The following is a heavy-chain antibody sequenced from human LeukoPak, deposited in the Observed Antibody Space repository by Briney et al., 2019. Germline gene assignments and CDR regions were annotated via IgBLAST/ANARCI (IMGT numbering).Heavy chain of an antibody. CDR3: ARSTYYYDSSGQGWFDP. CDR2: ISSSSSYI. CDR1: GFTFSSYS. J-gene: IGHJ5*02. D-gene: IGHD3-22*01. V-gene: IGHV3-21*01. Sequence: GGSLRLSCAASGFTFSSYSMNWVRQAPGKGLEWVSSISSSSSYIYYADSVKGRFTISRDNAKNSLYLQMNSLRAEDTAVYYCARSTYYYDSSGQGWFDPWGQGTLVTVSS.